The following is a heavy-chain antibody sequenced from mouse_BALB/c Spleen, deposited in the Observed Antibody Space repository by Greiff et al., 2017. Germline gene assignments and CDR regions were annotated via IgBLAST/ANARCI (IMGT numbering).Heavy chain of an antibody. J-gene: IGHJ2*01. D-gene: IGHD1-3*01. Sequence: EVQVVESGGGLVKPGGSLKLSCAASGFAFSSYDMSWVRQTPEKRLEWVAYISSGGGSTYYPDTVKGRFTISRDNAKNTLYLQMSSLKSEDTAMYYCARQGGKEYYFDYWGQGTTLTVSS. CDR3: ARQGGKEYYFDY. CDR2: ISSGGGST. V-gene: IGHV5-12-1*01. CDR1: GFAFSSYD.